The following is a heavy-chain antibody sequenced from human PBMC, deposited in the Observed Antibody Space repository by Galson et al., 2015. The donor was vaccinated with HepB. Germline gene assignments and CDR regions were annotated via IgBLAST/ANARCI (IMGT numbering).Heavy chain of an antibody. V-gene: IGHV3-15*01. CDR3: TTGVPKGRDY. Sequence: SLRLSCAASGFTFRNSWMSWVRQAPGKGLEWVGLIRSETDGGTTDYAAPVKGRFTISRDDSKKMLYLQMNSLKTEDTAVYYCTTGVPKGRDYWGQGTLVTVSS. CDR1: GFTFRNSW. CDR2: IRSETDGGTT. J-gene: IGHJ4*02.